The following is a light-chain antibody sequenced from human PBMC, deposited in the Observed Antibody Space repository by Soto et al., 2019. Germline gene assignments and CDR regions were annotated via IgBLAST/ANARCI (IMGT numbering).Light chain of an antibody. CDR3: QQYNDRPLT. J-gene: IGKJ4*01. V-gene: IGKV3-15*01. CDR2: AAS. Sequence: EIVMTQSPATLSVSRGDRVTLSCRASQSVNNNLAWYRQNLGQAPKLLIYAASSRATGIPVRFSGSGSGTEFTLTISSLQSEDFAVYYCQQYNDRPLTFGGGTKVEIK. CDR1: QSVNNN.